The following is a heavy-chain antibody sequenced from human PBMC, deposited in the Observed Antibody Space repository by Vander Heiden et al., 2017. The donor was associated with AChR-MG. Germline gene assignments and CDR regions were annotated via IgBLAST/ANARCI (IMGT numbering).Heavy chain of an antibody. CDR3: ARGRAYARLDY. Sequence: QVQLVQSGAEVKKPGASVKVSCKASGYTFTSYAMHWVRQAPGQRLEWMGWINAGNGNTKEAQKFQGRVTITRDTAASTAYMEMSRVRSEDTAVYYVARGRAYARLDYWGQGTLVTVSS. CDR1: GYTFTSYA. CDR2: INAGNGNT. J-gene: IGHJ4*02. D-gene: IGHD6-6*01. V-gene: IGHV1-3*01.